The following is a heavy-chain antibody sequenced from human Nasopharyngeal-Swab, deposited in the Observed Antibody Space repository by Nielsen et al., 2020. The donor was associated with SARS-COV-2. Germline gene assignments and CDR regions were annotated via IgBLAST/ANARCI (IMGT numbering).Heavy chain of an antibody. D-gene: IGHD5-18*01. J-gene: IGHJ5*02. CDR2: IYYSGST. Sequence: WIRQPPGKGLEWIGYIYYSGSTYYNPSLKSRVTISVDTSKNQLSLKLSSVTAADTAVYYCARGGGYSYGTWVWFDPWGQGTLVTVSS. CDR3: ARGGGYSYGTWVWFDP. V-gene: IGHV4-31*02.